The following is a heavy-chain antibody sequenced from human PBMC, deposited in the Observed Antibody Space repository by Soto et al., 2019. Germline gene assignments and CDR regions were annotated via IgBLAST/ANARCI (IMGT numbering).Heavy chain of an antibody. CDR3: ARGYYDRSGYFFEY. Sequence: GGSLRLSCAASGFIFSDYSMNWVRQAPGKGLEWVSSISSTSSYIYYADSLKGRFTISRDNAKNSLYLQMNSLRVEDAAVYYCARGYYDRSGYFFEYWGQGTLVTVSS. J-gene: IGHJ4*02. V-gene: IGHV3-21*01. D-gene: IGHD3-22*01. CDR2: ISSTSSYI. CDR1: GFIFSDYS.